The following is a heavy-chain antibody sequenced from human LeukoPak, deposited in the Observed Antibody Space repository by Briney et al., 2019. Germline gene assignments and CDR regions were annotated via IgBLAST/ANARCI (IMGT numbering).Heavy chain of an antibody. CDR2: IQYDGSEK. D-gene: IGHD3-16*02. Sequence: GSLRLSCAASGLTFTFSTSGITWVRKPPAKGLRWWAFIQYDGSEKYYADSVKGRCTTSRDNSKNTVYLQMNSLTGEDTAIYYCAREGGTIEIGEFDYWGQGTLVTVSS. CDR1: GLTFTFSTSG. CDR3: AREGGTIEIGEFDY. J-gene: IGHJ4*02. V-gene: IGHV3-30*02.